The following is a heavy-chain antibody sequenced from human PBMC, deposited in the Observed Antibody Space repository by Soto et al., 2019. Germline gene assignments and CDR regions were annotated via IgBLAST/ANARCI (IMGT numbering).Heavy chain of an antibody. CDR1: GFTFSSYA. J-gene: IGHJ4*02. CDR2: ISGSGGST. D-gene: IGHD6-19*01. V-gene: IGHV3-23*01. Sequence: GGSLRLSCAASGFTFSSYAMSWVRQAPGKGLEWVSAISGSGGSTYYADSVKGRFTISRDNSKNTLYLQMNSLRAEDTAVYYCAKEQAPGYSSGWYRKYFDYWGQGTLVTVSS. CDR3: AKEQAPGYSSGWYRKYFDY.